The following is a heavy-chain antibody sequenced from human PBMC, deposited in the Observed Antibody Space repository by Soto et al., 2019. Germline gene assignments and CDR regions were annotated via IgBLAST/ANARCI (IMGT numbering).Heavy chain of an antibody. Sequence: GGSLRLSCAASGFTFSSYSMSWIRQAPGKGLEWVSYISSRISTIFYADSVKGRFTISRDNVKNSLYLQMNSLRADDTAFYYCVRGPWLVGDVTSFDYWGQGTLVTVSS. D-gene: IGHD6-19*01. V-gene: IGHV3-48*04. CDR2: ISSRISTI. CDR1: GFTFSSYS. J-gene: IGHJ4*02. CDR3: VRGPWLVGDVTSFDY.